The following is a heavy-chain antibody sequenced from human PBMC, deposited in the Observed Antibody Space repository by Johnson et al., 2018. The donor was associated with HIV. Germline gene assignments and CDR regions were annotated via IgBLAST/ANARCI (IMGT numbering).Heavy chain of an antibody. CDR2: IRYDGSNK. CDR3: AKETRDSRSAFDF. Sequence: QVHLVESGGGVVQPRGSLRLSCAASGFTFRDYGMHWVRQAPGKGLEWVAFIRYDGSNKYSADFVKGRFTISRDTSKKSVFIQMNNLRPEDTAVYYCAKETRDSRSAFDFWGQGTLVTVSS. D-gene: IGHD3-22*01. J-gene: IGHJ3*01. V-gene: IGHV3-30*02. CDR1: GFTFRDYG.